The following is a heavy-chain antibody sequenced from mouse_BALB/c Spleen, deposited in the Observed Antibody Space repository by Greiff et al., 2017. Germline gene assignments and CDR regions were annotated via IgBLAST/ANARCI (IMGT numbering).Heavy chain of an antibody. CDR1: GFTFSSFG. Sequence: EVHLVESGGGLVQPGGSRKLSCAASGFTFSSFGMHWVRQAPEKGLEWVAYISSGSSTIYYADTVKGRFTISRDNPKNTLFLQMTSLRSEDTAMYYCARSGDDGYYYFDYWGQGTTLTVSS. D-gene: IGHD2-3*01. V-gene: IGHV5-17*02. CDR3: ARSGDDGYYYFDY. J-gene: IGHJ2*01. CDR2: ISSGSSTI.